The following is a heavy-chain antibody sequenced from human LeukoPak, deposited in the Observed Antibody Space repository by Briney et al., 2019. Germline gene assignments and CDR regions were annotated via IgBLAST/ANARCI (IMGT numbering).Heavy chain of an antibody. J-gene: IGHJ4*02. V-gene: IGHV3-33*06. CDR3: AKDGGGGSYRDVSYFDY. D-gene: IGHD1-26*01. CDR1: GFTFSSYG. Sequence: GGSLRLSCAASGFTFSSYGMHWVRQAPGKGLEWVAVIWYDGSNKYYADSVKGRFTISRDNSKNTLYLQMNSLRAEDTAVYYCAKDGGGGSYRDVSYFDYWGQGTLVTVSS. CDR2: IWYDGSNK.